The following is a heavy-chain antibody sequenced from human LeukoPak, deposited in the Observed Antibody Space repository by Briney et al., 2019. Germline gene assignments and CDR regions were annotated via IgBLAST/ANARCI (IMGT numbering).Heavy chain of an antibody. CDR3: ARGRVAMVRGVTLFDY. D-gene: IGHD3-10*01. J-gene: IGHJ4*02. CDR1: GGSISSGSYY. V-gene: IGHV4-61*02. CDR2: IYTSGST. Sequence: PSETLSLTCTVSGGSISSGSYYWSWTRQPAGKGLEWIGRIYTSGSTNYNPSLKSRVTVSVDTSKNQFSLKLSSVTAADTAVYYCARGRVAMVRGVTLFDYWGQGTLVTVSS.